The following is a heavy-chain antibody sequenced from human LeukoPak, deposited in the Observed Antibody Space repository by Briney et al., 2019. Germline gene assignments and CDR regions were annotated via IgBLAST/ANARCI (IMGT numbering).Heavy chain of an antibody. CDR1: GGSFSGYY. J-gene: IGHJ4*02. CDR2: INHSGST. CDR3: ARVAGTTIDY. V-gene: IGHV4-34*01. D-gene: IGHD3-10*01. Sequence: SETLSLTCAVSGGSFSGYYWSWIRQPPGKGLEWIGEINHSGSTNYNPSPKSRVTISVDTSKNQISLKLSSVTAADTAGYFCARVAGTTIDYWGQGTLVTVSS.